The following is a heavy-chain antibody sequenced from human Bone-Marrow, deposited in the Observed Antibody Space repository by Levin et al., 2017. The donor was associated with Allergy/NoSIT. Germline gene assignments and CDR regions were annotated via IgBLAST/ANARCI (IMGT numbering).Heavy chain of an antibody. CDR2: ISYSDNST. CDR3: ARDYRSYEP. CDR1: GFIFTDYS. V-gene: IGHV3-11*01. J-gene: IGHJ5*02. Sequence: PGGSLRLSCVASGFIFTDYSMTWIRQAAGKGPEWVSYISYSDNSTYYADSVTGRFTISRDNAKNSLYLQMNSLRVEDTAMYYCARDYRSYEPWGQGTLVTVSS.